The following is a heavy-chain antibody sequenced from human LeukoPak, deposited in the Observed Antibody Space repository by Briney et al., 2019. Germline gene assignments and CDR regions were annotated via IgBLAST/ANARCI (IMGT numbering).Heavy chain of an antibody. CDR3: ARAYYYDDNWFDP. J-gene: IGHJ5*02. CDR2: INPNSGGT. D-gene: IGHD3-22*01. CDR1: GYTFTGYY. Sequence: ASVKVSCKASGYTFTGYYMHWVRQAPGQGLEWMGRINPNSGGTNYAQKFQGRVTMTRDTSISTAYMELSRLRSDDTAVYYCARAYYYDDNWFDPWGQGTLVTVSS. V-gene: IGHV1-2*06.